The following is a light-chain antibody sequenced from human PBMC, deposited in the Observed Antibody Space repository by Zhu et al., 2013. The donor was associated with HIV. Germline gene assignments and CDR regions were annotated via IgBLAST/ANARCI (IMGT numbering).Light chain of an antibody. J-gene: IGKJ2*01. CDR2: WAT. V-gene: IGKV4-1*01. CDR1: QTILSTSNNKNY. Sequence: DTVMTQSPDSLAVSLGERATINCKSSQTILSTSNNKNYISWYQQRPGQPPKVLIYWATTRESGVPDRFGGSGSGTDFSLTISSLQAEDVAAYYCQQYYTTPLTFGQGTKLEIK. CDR3: QQYYTTPLT.